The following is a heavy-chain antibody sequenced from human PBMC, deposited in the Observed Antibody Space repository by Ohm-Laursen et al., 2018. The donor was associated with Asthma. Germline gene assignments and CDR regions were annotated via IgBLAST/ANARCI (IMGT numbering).Heavy chain of an antibody. Sequence: SLRLSCSASGLTFNANAFHWVRQAPGKGLEWVAIISFDGSKKYYAESVKGRFTISRDNSKNTVSLQMNSLRVEGTAVYYCAKDLETYGSYLGDSGGIDYWGQGTLVTVSS. CDR3: AKDLETYGSYLGDSGGIDY. D-gene: IGHD3-10*01. CDR1: GLTFNANA. CDR2: ISFDGSKK. J-gene: IGHJ4*02. V-gene: IGHV3-30*18.